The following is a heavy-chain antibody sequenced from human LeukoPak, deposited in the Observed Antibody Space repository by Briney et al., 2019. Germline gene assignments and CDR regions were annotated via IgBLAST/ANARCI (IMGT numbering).Heavy chain of an antibody. CDR1: GFTFSSYG. J-gene: IGHJ6*03. Sequence: GTLRLSCAVSGFTFSSYGMTWVRQAPGKGLEWVSTITGGGGTTYYADSVKGRFTISRDNAKNSLYLQMNSLRAEDTAVYYCARDYGSGRYYYYYYMDVWGKGTTVTVSS. D-gene: IGHD3-10*01. CDR3: ARDYGSGRYYYYYYMDV. V-gene: IGHV3-21*01. CDR2: ITGGGGTT.